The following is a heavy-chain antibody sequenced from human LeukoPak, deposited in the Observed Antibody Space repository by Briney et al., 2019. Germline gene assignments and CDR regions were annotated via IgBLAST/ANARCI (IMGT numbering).Heavy chain of an antibody. D-gene: IGHD6-25*01. CDR2: IGTIISTT. CDR1: GFTFRTYE. V-gene: IGHV3-48*03. J-gene: IGHJ4*02. CDR3: ARTVYDLRGQRLIPGLGY. Sequence: GGSLRLSCAASGFTFRTYEMNWVRQAPGKGLEWVSYIGTIISTTYYADSVKGRFTVSRDDAKGSLYLQMSSLRAEDTAVYYCARTVYDLRGQRLIPGLGYWGQGTLVTVSS.